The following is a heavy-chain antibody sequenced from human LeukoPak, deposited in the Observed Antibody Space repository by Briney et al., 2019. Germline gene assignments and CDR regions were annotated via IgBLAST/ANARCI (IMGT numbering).Heavy chain of an antibody. J-gene: IGHJ4*02. Sequence: PSETLSLTCTVSGGSISSYYWSWIRQPPGRGLEWIGYIHYSGNTKHNLSLQSRVTISVDTSKNQFSLKLSSVTAADTAVYCARGGHYGGNFDYWGQGTLVTVSS. CDR2: IHYSGNT. V-gene: IGHV4-59*01. CDR3: ARGGHYGGNFDY. CDR1: GGSISSYY. D-gene: IGHD4-23*01.